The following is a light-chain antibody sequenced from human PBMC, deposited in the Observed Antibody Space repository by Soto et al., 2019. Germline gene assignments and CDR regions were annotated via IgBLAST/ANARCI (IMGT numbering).Light chain of an antibody. Sequence: QSVLTQPPSASGSPGQSVTISCTGTSSDVGDYNYVSWYQQHPGKVPKVIIYDVSNRPSGVSYRFSATKSGNTASLTISGLQAEDEADYYCCSYTRSGTPIFGTGTKVTVL. V-gene: IGLV2-14*03. CDR2: DVS. CDR3: CSYTRSGTPI. J-gene: IGLJ1*01. CDR1: SSDVGDYNY.